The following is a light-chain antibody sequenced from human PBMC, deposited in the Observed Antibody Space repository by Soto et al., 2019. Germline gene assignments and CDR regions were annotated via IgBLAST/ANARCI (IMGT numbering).Light chain of an antibody. V-gene: IGKV3-20*01. Sequence: EIVLTQSPGTLSLSPGERATLSCRASQSVSSSYLAWYQQKPGQAPRLLIYGASSRANGNPDKFSGSGSGTNFKLTISRLEPEDFAVYYCQQYGRPFGQGTKV. CDR1: QSVSSSY. J-gene: IGKJ1*01. CDR3: QQYGRP. CDR2: GAS.